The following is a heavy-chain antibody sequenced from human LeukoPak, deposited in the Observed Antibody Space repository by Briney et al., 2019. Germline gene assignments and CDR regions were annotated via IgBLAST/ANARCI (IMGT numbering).Heavy chain of an antibody. J-gene: IGHJ4*02. V-gene: IGHV1-69*13. D-gene: IGHD4-17*01. CDR2: IIPIFGTA. CDR3: AGAPEMTTVTHFDY. Sequence: VASVKVSCKASGGTFSSYAISWVRQAPGQGLEWMGGIIPIFGTASYAQKFQGRVTITADESTSTAYMELSSLRSEDTAVYYCAGAPEMTTVTHFDYWGQGTLVTVSS. CDR1: GGTFSSYA.